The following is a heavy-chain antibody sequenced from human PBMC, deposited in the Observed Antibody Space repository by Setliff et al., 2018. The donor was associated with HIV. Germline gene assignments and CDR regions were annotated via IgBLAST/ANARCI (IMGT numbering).Heavy chain of an antibody. D-gene: IGHD3-22*01. CDR3: AKLDYYDYSGSWARKSAIDL. J-gene: IGHJ3*01. V-gene: IGHV3-23*01. CDR2: IQSGGII. CDR1: GLTLSNSA. Sequence: GGSLRLSCAASGLTLSNSAMTWVRQKPGRGLEWVSLIQSGGIIYYADSVKGRFTISRDSSSNTLSLQMTSLRAEDTALYYCAKLDYYDYSGSWARKSAIDLWGRGTMVTVSS.